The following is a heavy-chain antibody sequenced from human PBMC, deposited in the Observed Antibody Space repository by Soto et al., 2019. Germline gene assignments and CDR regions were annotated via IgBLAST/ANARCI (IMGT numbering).Heavy chain of an antibody. CDR3: ARVPFYDSSGRSYYFDS. CDR1: GGSISSGGYS. CDR2: FYDGNT. V-gene: IGHV4-39*01. Sequence: NPSETLSLTCAVSGGSISSGGYSWAWIRQPPGKGLEWVGTFYDGNTYHNPSLRSRITIAVDTSKNQFSLKLNSVAAADTAVYYCARVPFYDSSGRSYYFDSWGQGSLVTVSS. J-gene: IGHJ4*02. D-gene: IGHD3-22*01.